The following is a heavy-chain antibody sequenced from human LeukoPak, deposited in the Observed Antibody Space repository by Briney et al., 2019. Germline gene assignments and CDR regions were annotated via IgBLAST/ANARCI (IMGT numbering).Heavy chain of an antibody. J-gene: IGHJ4*02. V-gene: IGHV4-59*08. CDR2: IYYSGST. D-gene: IGHD1-26*01. CDR3: ARLASGSYGPLTPFDY. Sequence: SETLSLTCAVYGGSFGGYYWSWIRQPPGKGLEWIGDIYYSGSTNYNPSLKSRVTISVDTSKNQFSLRLSPVTAADTAVYYSARLASGSYGPLTPFDYWGQGTLVTVSS. CDR1: GGSFGGYY.